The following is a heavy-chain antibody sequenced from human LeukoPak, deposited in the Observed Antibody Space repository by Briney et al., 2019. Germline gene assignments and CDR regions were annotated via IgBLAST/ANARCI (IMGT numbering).Heavy chain of an antibody. Sequence: SETLSLTXTVSGGSISSSYWSWIRQAPGKGLEWIGYIYYSGSTKYNPSLKSRVTISVDTSKNQFSLKLSSVTAADTAVYYCARDRTGFEYWGQGTLVTVSS. J-gene: IGHJ4*02. V-gene: IGHV4-59*01. CDR1: GGSISSSY. CDR3: ARDRTGFEY. D-gene: IGHD1-14*01. CDR2: IYYSGST.